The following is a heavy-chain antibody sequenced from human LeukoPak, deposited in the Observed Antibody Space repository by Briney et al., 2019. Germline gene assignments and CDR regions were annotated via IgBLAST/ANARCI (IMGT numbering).Heavy chain of an antibody. D-gene: IGHD3-10*01. CDR3: AKASRWFGESLGGYFDY. J-gene: IGHJ4*02. V-gene: IGHV3-30*02. Sequence: PGGSLRLSCAASGFTFSSYGMHWVRQAPGKWLEWVAFIRYDGSNKYYADSVKGRFTISRDNSKNTLYLQMNSLRAEDTAVYYCAKASRWFGESLGGYFDYWGQGTLVTVSS. CDR2: IRYDGSNK. CDR1: GFTFSSYG.